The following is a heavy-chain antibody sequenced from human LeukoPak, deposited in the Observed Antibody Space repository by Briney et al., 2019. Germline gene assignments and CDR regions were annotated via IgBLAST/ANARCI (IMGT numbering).Heavy chain of an antibody. J-gene: IGHJ6*02. D-gene: IGHD2-15*01. V-gene: IGHV3-64D*09. CDR3: VRGYSFGPYGMDV. Sequence: GGSLRLSCAASGFNVGSNYMSWVRQAPGKGLEYVSAISDSGGSTYYADSVKGRFTISRDNSKNTLYLQMSSLRAEDTAVYFCVRGYSFGPYGMDVWGQGTTVTVSS. CDR1: GFNVGSNY. CDR2: ISDSGGST.